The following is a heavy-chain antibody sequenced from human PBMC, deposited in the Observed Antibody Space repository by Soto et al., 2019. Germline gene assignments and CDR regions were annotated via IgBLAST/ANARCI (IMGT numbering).Heavy chain of an antibody. CDR3: ARGRRYYYDSSGYLDY. CDR1: GYSFTSYW. CDR2: IDPSDSYT. V-gene: IGHV5-10-1*01. D-gene: IGHD3-22*01. J-gene: IGHJ4*02. Sequence: GESLKISCKGSGYSFTSYWISWVRQMPGKGLEWMGRIDPSDSYTNYSPSFQGHVTISADKSINTAYLQWSSLKASDTAMYYCARGRRYYYDSSGYLDYWGQGTLVTVSS.